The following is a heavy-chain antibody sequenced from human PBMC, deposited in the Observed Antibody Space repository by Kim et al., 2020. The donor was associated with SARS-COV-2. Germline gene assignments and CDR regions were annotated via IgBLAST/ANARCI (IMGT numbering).Heavy chain of an antibody. CDR2: INNSGRT. CDR1: GGSFSGYY. CDR3: ARGVGFDP. V-gene: IGHV4-34*01. J-gene: IGHJ5*02. Sequence: SETLSLTCAVYGGSFSGYYWSWIRQPPGKGLEWIGEINNSGRTNYNPSLMSRGPISVDTSKNQFSLKLSSVTAADTAVYYCARGVGFDPWGQGTLVTLSS.